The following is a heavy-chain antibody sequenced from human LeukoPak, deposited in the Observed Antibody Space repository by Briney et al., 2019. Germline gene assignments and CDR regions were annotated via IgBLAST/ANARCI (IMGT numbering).Heavy chain of an antibody. V-gene: IGHV1-69*04. CDR2: IIPILGIA. CDR3: ARTSYYYDSSGYYYY. D-gene: IGHD3-22*01. Sequence: ASVKVSCKASGGTFSSYAIGWVRQAPGQGLEWMGRIIPILGIANYAQKFQGRVTITADKSTSTAYTELSSLRSEDTAVYYCARTSYYYDSSGYYYYWGQGTLVTVSS. J-gene: IGHJ4*02. CDR1: GGTFSSYA.